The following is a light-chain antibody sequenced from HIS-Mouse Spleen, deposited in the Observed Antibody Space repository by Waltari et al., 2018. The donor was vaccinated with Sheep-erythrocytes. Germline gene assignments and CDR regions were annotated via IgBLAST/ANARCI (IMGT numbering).Light chain of an antibody. J-gene: IGLJ1*01. Sequence: QSALTQPRSVSGSPGQSVTISCTGTSSDVGGYNYVSWYQQHPGKAPKLMIYDVSKRASGVPARFAGAKSGKPASLTISGLQAEDEADYYCCSYAGSYNHVFATGTKVTVL. CDR1: SSDVGGYNY. CDR2: DVS. CDR3: CSYAGSYNHV. V-gene: IGLV2-11*01.